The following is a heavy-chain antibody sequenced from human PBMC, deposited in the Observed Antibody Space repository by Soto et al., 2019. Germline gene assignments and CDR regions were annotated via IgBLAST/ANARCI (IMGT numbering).Heavy chain of an antibody. CDR3: ARDQLRTTDY. CDR1: GFTFSDYY. D-gene: IGHD4-17*01. V-gene: IGHV3-11*01. Sequence: PGGSLRLSCAASGFTFSDYYMSWIRQAPGKGLEWVSYISSGSTIYYADSVKGRFTISRDNAKNSLYLQMNSLRAEDTAVYYCARDQLRTTDYWGQGTLVTVSS. J-gene: IGHJ4*02. CDR2: ISSGSTI.